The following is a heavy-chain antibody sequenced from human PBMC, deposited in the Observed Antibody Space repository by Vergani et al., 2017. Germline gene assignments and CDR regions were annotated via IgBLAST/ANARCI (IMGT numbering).Heavy chain of an antibody. CDR2: ISYDGSNK. Sequence: QVQLVESGGGVVQPGRSLRLSCAASGFTFSSYAMHWVRQAPGKGLEWVAVISYDGSNKYYADSVKGRFTISRDNSKNSLYLQMNSLRAEDTAVYYCAREDEAAADSQIDYWGQGTLVTVSS. CDR1: GFTFSSYA. V-gene: IGHV3-30*04. D-gene: IGHD6-13*01. J-gene: IGHJ4*02. CDR3: AREDEAAADSQIDY.